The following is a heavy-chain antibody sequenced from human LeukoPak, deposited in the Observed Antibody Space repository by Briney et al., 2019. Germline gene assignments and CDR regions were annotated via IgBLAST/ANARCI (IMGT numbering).Heavy chain of an antibody. V-gene: IGHV3-21*06. CDR1: GFTVSSNY. CDR2: FSSRSGSI. CDR3: TRGSNSDS. J-gene: IGHJ4*02. Sequence: GGSLSLSCAASGFTVSSNYMSWVRQAPGKGLEWVSSFSSRSGSIYYADSMKGRFTISRDNAKNSLYLQMNGLRAEDTAVYYCTRGSNSDSWGQGTLVTVSS. D-gene: IGHD2/OR15-2a*01.